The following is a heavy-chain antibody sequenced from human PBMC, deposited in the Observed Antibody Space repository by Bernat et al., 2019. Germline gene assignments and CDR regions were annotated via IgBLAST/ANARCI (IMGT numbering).Heavy chain of an antibody. V-gene: IGHV3-48*03. CDR3: ASMGGYDSADAFDI. CDR1: GFTFSSYE. Sequence: EVQLVESGGGLVQPGGSLIPSCAASGFTFSSYEMNWVSQAPGKGLEWVSYNSSSCSTIYYAASVKGRFTISRDNAKNSLYLQMDSLRAEDTAVYYCASMGGYDSADAFDIWGQGTMVTVSS. D-gene: IGHD5-12*01. CDR2: NSSSCSTI. J-gene: IGHJ3*02.